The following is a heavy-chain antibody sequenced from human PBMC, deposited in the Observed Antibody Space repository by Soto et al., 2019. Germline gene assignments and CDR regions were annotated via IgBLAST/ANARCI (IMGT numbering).Heavy chain of an antibody. D-gene: IGHD4-17*01. CDR3: ARSEVTTRYDYFDY. V-gene: IGHV3-33*01. J-gene: IGHJ4*02. CDR1: GFTFSSYG. CDR2: IWYDGSNK. Sequence: QVQLVESGGGVVQPGRSLRLSCAASGFTFSSYGMHWVRQAPGKGLGWVAVIWYDGSNKYYADSVKGRFTISRDSSTNTLYLQMNSLRAEDTAVYYCARSEVTTRYDYFDYWGQGTLVTVSS.